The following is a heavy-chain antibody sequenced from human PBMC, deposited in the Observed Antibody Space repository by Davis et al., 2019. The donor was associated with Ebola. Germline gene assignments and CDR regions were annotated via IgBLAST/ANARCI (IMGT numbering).Heavy chain of an antibody. V-gene: IGHV1-2*04. J-gene: IGHJ4*02. D-gene: IGHD2-2*01. CDR1: GYTFTGYY. CDR3: ARYVRSVVPAASGFDY. CDR2: INPNSGGT. Sequence: ASVKVSCKASGYTFTGYYMHWVRQAPGQGLEWMGWINPNSGGTNYAQKFQGWVTMTRDTSISTAYMELSRLRSDDTAVYYCARYVRSVVPAASGFDYWGQGTLVTVSS.